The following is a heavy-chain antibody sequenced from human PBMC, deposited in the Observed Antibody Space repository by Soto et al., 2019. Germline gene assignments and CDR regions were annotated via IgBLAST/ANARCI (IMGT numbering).Heavy chain of an antibody. CDR1: GYTFTTYD. J-gene: IGHJ4*02. CDR2: MNPYTGKA. V-gene: IGHV1-8*01. CDR3: ARRKERSGPNYFDY. D-gene: IGHD6-25*01. Sequence: QVQLVQSGAEVKRPGASLKVSCQASGYTFTTYDINWVRQAPGQGLEWMGWMNPYTGKAGYAQKFQGRDTMTRDNSISTAYMELSSLRSEDTAVYYCARRKERSGPNYFDYWGLGTLVTVSS.